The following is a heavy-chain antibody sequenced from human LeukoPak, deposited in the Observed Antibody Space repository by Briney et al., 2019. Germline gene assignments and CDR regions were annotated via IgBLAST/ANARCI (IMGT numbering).Heavy chain of an antibody. CDR2: INPNRGGT. J-gene: IGHJ3*02. V-gene: IGHV1-2*04. CDR3: ARDGGGRITMVRGVIIGDAFDI. CDR1: GSTFTGYY. D-gene: IGHD3-10*01. Sequence: ASVKVSCKASGSTFTGYYMRWVRQAPGQGLEWMGWINPNRGGTNYAQKFQGWVTMTRDTSISTAYMELSRLRSDDTAVYYCARDGGGRITMVRGVIIGDAFDIWGQGTMVTVSS.